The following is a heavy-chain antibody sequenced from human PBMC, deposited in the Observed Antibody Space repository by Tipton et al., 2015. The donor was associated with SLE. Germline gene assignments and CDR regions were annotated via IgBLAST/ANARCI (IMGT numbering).Heavy chain of an antibody. CDR2: ISSSGRYI. V-gene: IGHV3-21*01. CDR1: GFTLSNYA. Sequence: SLRLSCVASGFTLSNYAMNWVRQAPGKGLEWVSSISSSGRYIYYADTMKGRFTISRDNAKNSLYLQMNHLRDEDTAVYFCARVPPLARGGPGPWGQGTMVSASS. D-gene: IGHD3-16*01. CDR3: ARVPPLARGGPGP. J-gene: IGHJ5*02.